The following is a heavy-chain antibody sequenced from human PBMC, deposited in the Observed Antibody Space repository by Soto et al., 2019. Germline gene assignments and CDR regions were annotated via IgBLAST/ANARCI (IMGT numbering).Heavy chain of an antibody. CDR2: IYYSGST. V-gene: IGHV4-61*01. Sequence: SETLSLTCTVSGGSVSSGSYYWSWIRQPPGKGLEWIGYIYYSGSTNYNPSLKSRVTISVDTSKNQFSLKLSSVTAADTAMYYCARGTAVAVFDYWGQGTLVTVSS. J-gene: IGHJ4*02. CDR1: GGSVSSGSYY. CDR3: ARGTAVAVFDY. D-gene: IGHD6-19*01.